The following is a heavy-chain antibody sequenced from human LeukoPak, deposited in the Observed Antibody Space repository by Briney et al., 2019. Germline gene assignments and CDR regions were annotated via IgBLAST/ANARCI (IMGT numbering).Heavy chain of an antibody. CDR2: ISGSGGST. J-gene: IGHJ3*02. CDR3: AKDLGSGYFAAFDI. D-gene: IGHD5-12*01. V-gene: IGHV3-23*01. Sequence: AGGSLRLSCAASGFTFSSYAVSWVRQAPGKGLEWVSAISGSGGSTYYADSVKGRFTISRDNSKNTLYLQMNSLRAEDTAVYYCAKDLGSGYFAAFDIWGQGTMVTVSS. CDR1: GFTFSSYA.